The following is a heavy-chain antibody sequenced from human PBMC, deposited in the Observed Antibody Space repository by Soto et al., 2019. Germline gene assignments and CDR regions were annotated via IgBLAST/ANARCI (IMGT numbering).Heavy chain of an antibody. CDR1: GDSIRSGYY. V-gene: IGHV4-38-2*01. CDR3: ARVNDFDY. J-gene: IGHJ4*02. CDR2: IHPSGTA. Sequence: SETLSLTCAASGDSIRSGYYWGWIRQPPGKGLEWVANIHPSGTAYYNPSLKSRLTISIDTSRNHFSLRLTSVTAADTAVYYCARVNDFDYWGRGDMVNVSS.